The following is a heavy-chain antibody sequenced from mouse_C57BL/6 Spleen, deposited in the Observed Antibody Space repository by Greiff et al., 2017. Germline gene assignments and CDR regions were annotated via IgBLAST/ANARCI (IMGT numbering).Heavy chain of an antibody. Sequence: LQESGAELARPGASVKLSCKASGYTFTSYGISWVKQRTGQGLEWIGEIYPRSGNTYYNEKFKGKATLTADKSSSTAYMELRTLTSEDSAVYFCARKMGDWFAYWGQGTLVTVSA. CDR3: ARKMGDWFAY. CDR1: GYTFTSYG. V-gene: IGHV1-81*01. CDR2: IYPRSGNT. D-gene: IGHD2-3*01. J-gene: IGHJ3*01.